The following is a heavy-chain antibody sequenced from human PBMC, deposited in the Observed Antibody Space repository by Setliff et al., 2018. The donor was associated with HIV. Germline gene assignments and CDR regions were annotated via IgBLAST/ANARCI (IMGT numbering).Heavy chain of an antibody. CDR3: ARRVDNSGSFPDKNWFDT. CDR2: IFTSGST. D-gene: IGHD3-10*01. J-gene: IGHJ5*02. CDR1: GGSISSYC. V-gene: IGHV4-4*09. Sequence: SETLSLTCTVSGGSISSYCWNWIRQPPGRGLEWIGYIFTSGSTKYNPSLQSRVTMSIDTSKNQFSLKLTSVTAADTAVYYCARRVDNSGSFPDKNWFDTWGQGSLVTVSS.